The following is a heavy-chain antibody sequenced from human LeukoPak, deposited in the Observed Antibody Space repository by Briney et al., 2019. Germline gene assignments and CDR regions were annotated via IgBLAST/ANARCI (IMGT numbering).Heavy chain of an antibody. Sequence: GGSLRLSCAASGFTFSSYSMNWVRQAPGEGLEWVSSISSSSSYIYYADSVKGRFTISRDNAKNSLYLQMNSLRAEDTAVYYCAGYIAAAGTGYWGQGTLVTVSS. CDR1: GFTFSSYS. J-gene: IGHJ4*02. V-gene: IGHV3-21*01. CDR3: AGYIAAAGTGY. D-gene: IGHD6-13*01. CDR2: ISSSSSYI.